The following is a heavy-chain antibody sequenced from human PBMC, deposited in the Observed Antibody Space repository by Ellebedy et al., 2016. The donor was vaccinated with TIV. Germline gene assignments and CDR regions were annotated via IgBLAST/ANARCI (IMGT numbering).Heavy chain of an antibody. CDR1: GDSVSSNSAA. J-gene: IGHJ5*02. CDR3: ARGKYLRDHGRWFDP. V-gene: IGHV6-1*01. D-gene: IGHD5/OR15-5a*01. Sequence: SQTLSLTCAISGDSVSSNSAAWNWIRQSPSRGLEWLGRTDYRSPWYSDYDVSVKSRIPINPDTSKNQFSLQLNSVTPEDTAVYFCARGKYLRDHGRWFDPWGQGTLVTVSS. CDR2: TDYRSPWYS.